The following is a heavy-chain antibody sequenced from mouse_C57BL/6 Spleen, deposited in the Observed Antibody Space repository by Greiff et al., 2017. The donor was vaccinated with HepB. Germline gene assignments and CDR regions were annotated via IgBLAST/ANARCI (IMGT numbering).Heavy chain of an antibody. CDR1: GFNIKDYY. D-gene: IGHD1-1*01. J-gene: IGHJ4*01. Sequence: EVQLQQSGAELVRPGASVKLSCTASGFNIKDYYMHWVKQRPEQGLEWIGRIDPEDGDTEYAPKFQGKATMTADTSSNTAYLPLSSLKSEETAVYFLTTLGITTVLAEMDYWGQGTSVPVSS. CDR3: TTLGITTVLAEMDY. V-gene: IGHV14-1*01. CDR2: IDPEDGDT.